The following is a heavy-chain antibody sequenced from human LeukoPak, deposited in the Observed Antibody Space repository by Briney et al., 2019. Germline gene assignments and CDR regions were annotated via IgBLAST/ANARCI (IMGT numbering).Heavy chain of an antibody. CDR1: GYTFIDSF. CDR2: IDPEDGAT. V-gene: IGHV1-69-2*01. Sequence: ASVKVSCKTSGYTFIDSFIHWMQQAPGKGFEWMGLIDPEDGATEYAERFQGRVTITADRSTDTAYLELTSLRSDDTAVYFCAARMRFWGQGTWVTVSS. D-gene: IGHD2/OR15-2a*01. CDR3: AARMRF. J-gene: IGHJ4*02.